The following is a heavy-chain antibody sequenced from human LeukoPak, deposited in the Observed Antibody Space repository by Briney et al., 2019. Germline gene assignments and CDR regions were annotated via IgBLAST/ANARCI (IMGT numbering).Heavy chain of an antibody. D-gene: IGHD6-19*01. CDR2: ISPSGGST. Sequence: ASVKVSCKASGSTFTKYYMHWVRQAPGQVLEWMGMISPSGGSTSYPQKFQDRVTLTRDTSTSTVYMELSSLRSEDTALYFCARDGVAGTYYFDFWGQGTLVTVSS. J-gene: IGHJ4*02. CDR1: GSTFTKYY. V-gene: IGHV1-46*01. CDR3: ARDGVAGTYYFDF.